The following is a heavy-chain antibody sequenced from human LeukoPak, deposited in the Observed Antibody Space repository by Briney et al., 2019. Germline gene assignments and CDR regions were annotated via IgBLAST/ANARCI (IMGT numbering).Heavy chain of an antibody. Sequence: GGSLRLSCAASGFTVSSNYMSWVRQAPGKGLEWVSIIYSDGSTYYADSVKGRFTISRDNSKNTLYLQMNSLRVEDTAVYYCASHRDVGYYYYMDVWGKGTTVTVSS. CDR1: GFTVSSNY. J-gene: IGHJ6*03. CDR2: IYSDGST. CDR3: ASHRDVGYYYYMDV. V-gene: IGHV3-53*01. D-gene: IGHD1-26*01.